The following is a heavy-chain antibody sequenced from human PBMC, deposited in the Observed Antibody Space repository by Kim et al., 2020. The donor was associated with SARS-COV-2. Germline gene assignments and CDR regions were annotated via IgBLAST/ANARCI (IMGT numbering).Heavy chain of an antibody. D-gene: IGHD1-26*01. J-gene: IGHJ3*02. Sequence: AQKFQGRVTLTRETSINTAYMELSRLRFDDAAVYYCARERGMGATADAFDSWGQGTMVTVSS. CDR3: ARERGMGATADAFDS. V-gene: IGHV1-2*02.